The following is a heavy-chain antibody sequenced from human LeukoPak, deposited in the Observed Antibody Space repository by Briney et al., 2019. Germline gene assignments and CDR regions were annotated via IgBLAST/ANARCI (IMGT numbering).Heavy chain of an antibody. CDR2: IYHSGST. CDR1: GYSISSGYY. V-gene: IGHV4-38-2*02. D-gene: IGHD5-12*01. CDR3: ARGRYSGYVGPSYYFDY. Sequence: SETLSLTCTVSGYSISSGYYWGWIRQPPGKGLEWIGSIYHSGSTYYNPSLKSRVTISVDTSKNQFSLKLSSVTAADTAVYYCARGRYSGYVGPSYYFDYWGQGTLVTVSS. J-gene: IGHJ4*02.